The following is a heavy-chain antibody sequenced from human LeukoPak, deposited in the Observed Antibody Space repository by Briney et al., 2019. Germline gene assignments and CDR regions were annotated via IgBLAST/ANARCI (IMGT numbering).Heavy chain of an antibody. CDR1: GFTFSDYY. Sequence: GGSLRLSCAASGFTFSDYYISWIRQAPGKGLEWVSYISTSTTYTDYADSVKGRFTISRDNAKNSLFLEMSSLRADDTAVYFCARDVEGGTFDIWGQGTTVTVSS. CDR2: ISTSTTYT. J-gene: IGHJ3*02. D-gene: IGHD3-16*01. CDR3: ARDVEGGTFDI. V-gene: IGHV3-11*05.